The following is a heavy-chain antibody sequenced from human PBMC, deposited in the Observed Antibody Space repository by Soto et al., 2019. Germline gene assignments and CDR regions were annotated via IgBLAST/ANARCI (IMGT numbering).Heavy chain of an antibody. D-gene: IGHD3-22*01. Sequence: ASVKVSCKASGYTFTSYGISWVRQAPGQGLEWMGWISAYNGNTNYAQKLQGRVTMTTDTSTSTAYMELRSLRSDDTAVYYCARDNYDSSGYYYGYPLYRGQGPLVTVSS. CDR3: ARDNYDSSGYYYGYPLY. CDR1: GYTFTSYG. V-gene: IGHV1-18*01. J-gene: IGHJ4*02. CDR2: ISAYNGNT.